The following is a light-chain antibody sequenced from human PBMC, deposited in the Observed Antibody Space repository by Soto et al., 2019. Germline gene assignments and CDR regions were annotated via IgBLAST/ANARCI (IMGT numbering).Light chain of an antibody. CDR2: GAS. Sequence: EIVMTQSPATLSVSPGERATLCCRASQSVSSNLAWYQQKPGQAPRLLIYGASTRATGIPARFSGSGSGTEFTLTISSLQSEDFAVYYCQQYNNWPLFGQGTRLEFK. CDR1: QSVSSN. V-gene: IGKV3-15*01. CDR3: QQYNNWPL. J-gene: IGKJ5*01.